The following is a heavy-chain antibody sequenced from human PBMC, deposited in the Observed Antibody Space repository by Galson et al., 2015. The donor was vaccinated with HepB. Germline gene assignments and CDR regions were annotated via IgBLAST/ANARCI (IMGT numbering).Heavy chain of an antibody. J-gene: IGHJ5*02. D-gene: IGHD6-19*01. Sequence: SVKVSCKAPGYAFRTYGFHWVRQAPGQSLEWMGWINAGNGKTEYSQNFWGRVTITRDTSANIIYMEVSGLRSEDTAIYYCARSWTVTGNWFDPWGQGTLVTVS. CDR2: INAGNGKT. V-gene: IGHV1-3*01. CDR3: ARSWTVTGNWFDP. CDR1: GYAFRTYG.